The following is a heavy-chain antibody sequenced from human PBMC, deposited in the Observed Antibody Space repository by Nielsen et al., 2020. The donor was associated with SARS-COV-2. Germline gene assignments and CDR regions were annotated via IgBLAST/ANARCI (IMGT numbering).Heavy chain of an antibody. D-gene: IGHD3-9*01. CDR1: GFSLSTSGMC. J-gene: IGHJ4*02. CDR3: ARGTDLLKGHFVSLDF. CDR2: MHNSGTT. Sequence: SGPTLVKPTQTLTLTGTFSGFSLSTSGMCVSWIRQPPGKGLEWMGHMHNSGTTRYNPSLRSRVTMSVGTSKNQFSLKLTSVTTADTAVYYCARGTDLLKGHFVSLDFWGPGSLVTVSS. V-gene: IGHV4-61*08.